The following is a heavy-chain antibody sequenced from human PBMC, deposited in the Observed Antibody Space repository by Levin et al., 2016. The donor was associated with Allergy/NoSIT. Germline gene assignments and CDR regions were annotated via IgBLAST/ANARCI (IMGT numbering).Heavy chain of an antibody. V-gene: IGHV4-34*01. CDR3: AEALEINYSDAMRSPHWYFDL. CDR1: GGSFSGYY. Sequence: SETLSLTCGVYGGSFSGYYWSWFRQPPGKGLEWIGEINHSGGANYNASLQSRVTISVDTSKNQFSLMLTSVTAADTAVYYCAEALEINYSDAMRSPHWYFDLWGRGTLVTVSS. D-gene: IGHD2-2*01. CDR2: INHSGGA. J-gene: IGHJ2*01.